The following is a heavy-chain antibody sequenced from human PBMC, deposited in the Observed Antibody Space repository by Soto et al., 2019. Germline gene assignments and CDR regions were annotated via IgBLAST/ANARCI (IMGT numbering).Heavy chain of an antibody. V-gene: IGHV3-23*01. CDR2: ISGAGGVT. CDR3: AKDKSRGVTVTPDY. D-gene: IGHD4-17*01. Sequence: EVQLLESGGGLVQPGGSLRLSCAVSGFTFSSYAMSWVRQAPGKGPEWVSSISGAGGVTHYADSVRGRFTISRDNSKNTLYLQMNSLRAEDTAVYYCAKDKSRGVTVTPDYWGQVTLVTVSS. CDR1: GFTFSSYA. J-gene: IGHJ4*02.